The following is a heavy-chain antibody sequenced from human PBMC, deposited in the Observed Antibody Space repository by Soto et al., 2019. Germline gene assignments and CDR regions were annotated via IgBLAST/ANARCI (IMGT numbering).Heavy chain of an antibody. CDR2: IIPILGIA. CDR1: GGTFSSYT. CDR3: ARDLQDDFWSGSPT. D-gene: IGHD3-3*01. J-gene: IGHJ5*02. Sequence: SVKVSCKASGGTFSSYTISWVRQAPGQGLEWMGRIIPILGIANYAQKFQGRVTITADKSTSTAYMELSSLRSEDTAVYYCARDLQDDFWSGSPTWGQGTLVTVSS. V-gene: IGHV1-69*04.